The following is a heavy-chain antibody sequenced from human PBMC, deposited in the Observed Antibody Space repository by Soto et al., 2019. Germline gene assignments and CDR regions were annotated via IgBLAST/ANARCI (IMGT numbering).Heavy chain of an antibody. CDR3: ARDRKNIAAAGYYYYYGMDV. CDR1: GFTFSSYS. Sequence: GGSLRLSCAASGFTFSSYSMNWVRQAPGKGLEWVSSISSSSSYIYYADSVKGRFTISRDNAKNSLYLQMNSLRAEDTAVYYCARDRKNIAAAGYYYYYGMDVWGQGTTVTVSS. D-gene: IGHD6-13*01. V-gene: IGHV3-21*01. J-gene: IGHJ6*02. CDR2: ISSSSSYI.